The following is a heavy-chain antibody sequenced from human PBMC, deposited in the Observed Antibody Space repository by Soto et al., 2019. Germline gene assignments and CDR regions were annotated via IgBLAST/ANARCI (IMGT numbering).Heavy chain of an antibody. CDR3: ARDRRNYGKNGGYYFDY. CDR1: GGSISSGGYY. CDR2: IYYSGST. V-gene: IGHV4-31*03. Sequence: QVQLQESGPGLVKPSQTLSLTCTVSGGSISSGGYYWSWIRQHPGKGLAWIGYIYYSGSTYYNPSLKSRVTISVDTSKNQFSLKLSSVTAANTAVYYCARDRRNYGKNGGYYFDYWGQGTLVTVSS. D-gene: IGHD3-10*01. J-gene: IGHJ4*02.